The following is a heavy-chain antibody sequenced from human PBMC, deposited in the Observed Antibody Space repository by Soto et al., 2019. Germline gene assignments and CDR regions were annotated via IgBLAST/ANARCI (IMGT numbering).Heavy chain of an antibody. V-gene: IGHV3-7*01. CDR3: ARDRLYYDSSGYYQPNYYFDY. CDR1: GFTFSSYW. Sequence: GGSLRLSCAASGFTFSSYWMSWVRQAPGKGLEWVANIKQDGSEKYYVDSVKGRFTISRDNAKNSLYLQMNSLRAEDTAVYYCARDRLYYDSSGYYQPNYYFDYWGQGTLVTVSS. J-gene: IGHJ4*02. D-gene: IGHD3-22*01. CDR2: IKQDGSEK.